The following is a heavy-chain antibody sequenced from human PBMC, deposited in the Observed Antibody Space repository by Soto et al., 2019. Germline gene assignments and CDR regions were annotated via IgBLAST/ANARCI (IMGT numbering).Heavy chain of an antibody. Sequence: QVQLQESGPGLVKPSETLSLTCTVSGGSISSYYWSWIRQPPGKGLEWIGYIYYSGSTNYNPSLKSRVTISVDTSKNQFSLKLSSVTAADTAVYYCARGYSGSYLWLGYWGQGTLVTVSS. J-gene: IGHJ4*02. CDR2: IYYSGST. CDR3: ARGYSGSYLWLGY. CDR1: GGSISSYY. V-gene: IGHV4-59*01. D-gene: IGHD1-26*01.